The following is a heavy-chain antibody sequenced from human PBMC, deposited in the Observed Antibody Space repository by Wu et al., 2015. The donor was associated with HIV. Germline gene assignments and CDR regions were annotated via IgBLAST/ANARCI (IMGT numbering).Heavy chain of an antibody. V-gene: IGHV1-69*13. D-gene: IGHD3-22*01. CDR2: ILAVFGKS. CDR3: ARGGYYYDSGGYIDAFDI. Sequence: QVQLVQSGAEVKKPGSSVKVSCRTSGGTFNNYAFSWVRQAPGQGPEWMGRILAVFGKSIYAQKFQGRLTITADESTSTAYMELNSLRSDDTAVYYCARGGYYYDSGGYIDAFDIWGQGTMVTVSS. CDR1: GGTFNNYA. J-gene: IGHJ3*02.